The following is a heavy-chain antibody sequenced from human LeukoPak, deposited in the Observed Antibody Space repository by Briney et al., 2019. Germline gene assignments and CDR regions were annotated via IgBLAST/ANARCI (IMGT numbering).Heavy chain of an antibody. CDR3: ARHVSPDEDYMDV. CDR2: IYTSGST. CDR1: GGSISTYY. D-gene: IGHD1-14*01. J-gene: IGHJ6*03. Sequence: SETLSFTCTVSGGSISTYYYSWIRQPPGKGLEWIGYIYTSGSTNYNPSLKSRLTMSVDTSKNQFSLKLKSVTAADTAVYYCARHVSPDEDYMDVWGKGTTVTVSS. V-gene: IGHV4-4*09.